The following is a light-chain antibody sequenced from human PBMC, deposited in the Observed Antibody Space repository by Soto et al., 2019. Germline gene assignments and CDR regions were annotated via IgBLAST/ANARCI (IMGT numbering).Light chain of an antibody. V-gene: IGKV2-28*01. CDR2: LGS. Sequence: DIVMTQSPLSLPVTPGEAASISCMSSHSLLHSNGYNYLDWYLQKPGQSPQLLIYLGSNRSSGVPDRFSGSGSGTDFTLKISRVEAEDVGVYYCMQALQTLSITFGQGTRLEI. J-gene: IGKJ5*01. CDR3: MQALQTLSIT. CDR1: HSLLHSNGYNY.